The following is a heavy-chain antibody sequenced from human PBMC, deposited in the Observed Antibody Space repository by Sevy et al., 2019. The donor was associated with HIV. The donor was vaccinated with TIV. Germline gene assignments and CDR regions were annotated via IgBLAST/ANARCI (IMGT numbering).Heavy chain of an antibody. J-gene: IGHJ4*02. CDR1: GFTFSSYG. CDR3: AKERGRGYSYGLPDY. D-gene: IGHD5-18*01. CDR2: ISYDGSNK. V-gene: IGHV3-30*18. Sequence: GGSLRLSCAASGFTFSSYGMHWVRQAPGKGVEWVAVISYDGSNKYYADSVKGRFTISRDNSKNTLYLQMNSLRAEDTAVYYCAKERGRGYSYGLPDYWGQGTLVTVSS.